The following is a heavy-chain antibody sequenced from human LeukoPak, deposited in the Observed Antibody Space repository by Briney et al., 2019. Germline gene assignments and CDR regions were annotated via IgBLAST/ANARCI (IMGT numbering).Heavy chain of an antibody. CDR3: ARDHGTLRVMGWFDP. CDR1: GGSFSGYY. Sequence: PSETLSLTCAVYGGSFSGYYWSWIRQPPGKGLEWIGEINHSGSTNYNPSLKSRVTISVDTSKNQFSLKLSSVTAADTAMYYCARDHGTLRVMGWFDPWGQGTLVTVSS. J-gene: IGHJ5*02. D-gene: IGHD1-14*01. V-gene: IGHV4-34*01. CDR2: INHSGST.